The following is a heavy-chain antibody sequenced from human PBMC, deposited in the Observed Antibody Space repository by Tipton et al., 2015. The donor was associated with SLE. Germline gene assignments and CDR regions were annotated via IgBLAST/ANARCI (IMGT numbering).Heavy chain of an antibody. V-gene: IGHV3-21*01. CDR1: GFTFSDYG. J-gene: IGHJ6*03. CDR2: ISSSSGHI. Sequence: GSLRLSCAASGFTFSDYGMNWVRQAPGEGPEWVSYISSSSGHIYYADSIKGLFTISRDNLKNSVYLQLNSLRVEDTAVYYCSRGPDVVVVPAVEEYYYYMDVWGKGTTVTVSS. CDR3: SRGPDVVVVPAVEEYYYYMDV. D-gene: IGHD2-2*01.